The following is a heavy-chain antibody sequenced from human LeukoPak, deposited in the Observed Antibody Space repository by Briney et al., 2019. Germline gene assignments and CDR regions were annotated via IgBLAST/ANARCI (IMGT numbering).Heavy chain of an antibody. CDR2: ICDSGRTI. D-gene: IGHD3-22*01. J-gene: IGHJ4*02. CDR3: ARDRLGDYDHSGYYDK. CDR1: GGSISSYY. V-gene: IGHV3-11*01. Sequence: PSETLSLTCTVSGGSISSYYWSWIRQPPGKGLEWVSYICDSGRTIYYADSVKGRFTISRDNAKNSVYLQMNNLGAEDTAVYYCARDRLGDYDHSGYYDKWGQGTLVTVSS.